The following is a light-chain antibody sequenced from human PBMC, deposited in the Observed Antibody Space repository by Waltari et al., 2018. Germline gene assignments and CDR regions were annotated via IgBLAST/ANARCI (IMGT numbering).Light chain of an antibody. J-gene: IGKJ1*01. V-gene: IGKV3-20*01. Sequence: EIVLTRSPGTLSFSPRERAPLSCRASQSVSITLAWYQQKPGQAPRLLIYGASTRATGIPDRFSGSGSGTDFSLTISRLEPEDFAVYYCQHYVRLPVTFGQGTKVEIK. CDR3: QHYVRLPVT. CDR1: QSVSIT. CDR2: GAS.